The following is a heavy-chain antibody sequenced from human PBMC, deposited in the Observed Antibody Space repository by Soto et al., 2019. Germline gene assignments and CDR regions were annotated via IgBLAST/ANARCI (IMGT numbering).Heavy chain of an antibody. CDR1: NGSFMGYY. V-gene: IGHV4-34*01. Sequence: QVQLHQWGAGLLKPSEILSLTCAVYNGSFMGYYWTWVRQPPGKGLEWIGEINHVGSPNYNPSLKSRVVISIDKSKKQFSLRLNSLTAADTAVYYCASLSGGRFLAKGEYWGQGIQVTVSS. J-gene: IGHJ4*02. CDR3: ASLSGGRFLAKGEY. CDR2: INHVGSP. D-gene: IGHD3-3*01.